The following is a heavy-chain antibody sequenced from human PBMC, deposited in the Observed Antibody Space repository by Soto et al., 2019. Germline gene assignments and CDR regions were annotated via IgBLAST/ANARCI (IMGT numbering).Heavy chain of an antibody. CDR2: IYHSGST. J-gene: IGHJ4*02. CDR1: GGSISSSNW. Sequence: SETLSLTCAVSGGSISSSNWWSWVRQPPGKGLEWIGEIYHSGSTNYNPSLKSRVTISVDKSKNQFSLKLSSVTAADTAVYYCARALRQLGLSFDYWGQGTLVTVSS. V-gene: IGHV4-4*02. D-gene: IGHD6-6*01. CDR3: ARALRQLGLSFDY.